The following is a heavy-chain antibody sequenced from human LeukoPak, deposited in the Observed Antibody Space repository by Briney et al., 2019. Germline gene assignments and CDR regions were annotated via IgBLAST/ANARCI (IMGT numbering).Heavy chain of an antibody. CDR3: ARDLNYYGSGSYYIGYYYYGMDV. Sequence: GGSLRLSCAASGFTFSSYSMNWVRQAPGKGLEWVSSISSSSSYIYCADSVKGRFTISRDNAKNSLYLQMNSLRAEDTAVYYCARDLNYYGSGSYYIGYYYYGMDVWGQGTTVTVSS. J-gene: IGHJ6*02. V-gene: IGHV3-21*01. CDR1: GFTFSSYS. CDR2: ISSSSSYI. D-gene: IGHD3-10*01.